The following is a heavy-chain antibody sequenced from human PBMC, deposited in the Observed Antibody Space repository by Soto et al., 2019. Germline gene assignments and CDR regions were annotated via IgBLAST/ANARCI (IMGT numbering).Heavy chain of an antibody. CDR2: IHDSGNI. D-gene: IGHD2-21*01. CDR3: ARPNCAGYILYGMDV. CDR1: GDSISNYY. V-gene: IGHV4-59*08. J-gene: IGHJ6*02. Sequence: SETLSLTCTVSGDSISNYYWSWIRQPPGRGLEWIGYIHDSGNINYNPSLKSRATISVHTSKNQFSLKLSSVTAADTAVYYCARPNCAGYILYGMDVWGQGTTVTVSS.